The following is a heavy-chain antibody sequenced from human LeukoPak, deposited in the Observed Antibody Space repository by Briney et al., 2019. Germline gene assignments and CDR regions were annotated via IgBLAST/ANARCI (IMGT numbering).Heavy chain of an antibody. CDR2: ISGNGGKT. D-gene: IGHD3-22*01. Sequence: GGSLRLSCASSGFTFSDYAMSWVRQAPGKGLEWVSGISGNGGKTYYADSVEGRFTISRDNSKNTLYLQMNSLRAGDTAVYYCVRDDDRPDNGLDYWGQGTLVTVSS. CDR3: VRDDDRPDNGLDY. V-gene: IGHV3-23*01. CDR1: GFTFSDYA. J-gene: IGHJ4*02.